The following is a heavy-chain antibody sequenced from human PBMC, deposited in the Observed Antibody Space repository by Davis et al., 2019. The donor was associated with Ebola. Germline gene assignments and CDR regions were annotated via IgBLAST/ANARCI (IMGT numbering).Heavy chain of an antibody. Sequence: GGSLRLSCAASGFTFGDYVMHWVRQFPGKGLEWVSLISWDGSGTYYADSVKGRFTISRDNSKNSLYLQMNSLRSDDTALYYCTTGSRLVYALPYNYYGMDVWGQGTTVTVSS. V-gene: IGHV3-43*01. CDR3: TTGSRLVYALPYNYYGMDV. J-gene: IGHJ6*02. CDR1: GFTFGDYV. D-gene: IGHD2-8*01. CDR2: ISWDGSGT.